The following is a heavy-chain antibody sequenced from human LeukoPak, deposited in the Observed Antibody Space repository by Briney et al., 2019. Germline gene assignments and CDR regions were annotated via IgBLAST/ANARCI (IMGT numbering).Heavy chain of an antibody. V-gene: IGHV4-59*11. D-gene: IGHD1-14*01. CDR1: GDSITSRSY. J-gene: IGHJ4*02. Sequence: SETLSLTCTVSGDSITSRSYWSWIRQPPGKGLEWIGYLRHSGNTNHNSSFKGRVTFSLDTSKNQFSLILRSVTAADTAIYSCARESSTTQTNLFDYWGQGTLATVSS. CDR2: LRHSGNT. CDR3: ARESSTTQTNLFDY.